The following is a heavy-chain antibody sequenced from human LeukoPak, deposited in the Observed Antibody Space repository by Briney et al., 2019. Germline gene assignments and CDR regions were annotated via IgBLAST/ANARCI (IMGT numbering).Heavy chain of an antibody. CDR2: INPSSGGT. V-gene: IGHV1-2*02. Sequence: ASVKVSCTASGYTFTGYYMHWVRQAPGQGLEWMGWINPSSGGTNYAQTFQGRFTMSRDTSISTAYLELSRLRADDTAVYYCERDAYYFWGGYYFSTHACDIWGQGTMVTVSS. CDR1: GYTFTGYY. CDR3: ERDAYYFWGGYYFSTHACDI. D-gene: IGHD3-3*01. J-gene: IGHJ3*02.